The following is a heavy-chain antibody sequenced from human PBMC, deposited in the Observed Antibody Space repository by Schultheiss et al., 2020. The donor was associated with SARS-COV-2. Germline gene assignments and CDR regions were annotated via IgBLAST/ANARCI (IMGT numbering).Heavy chain of an antibody. Sequence: GESLKISCAASGFTFSSYGMHWVRQAPGKGLEWVAVISYDGSKKYYADSVKGRLTISRDNSRNTLYLQMNSLRTEDTAIYYCAKEKAWGEWAFDIWGQGTMVTVSS. J-gene: IGHJ3*02. CDR3: AKEKAWGEWAFDI. CDR1: GFTFSSYG. V-gene: IGHV3-30*18. D-gene: IGHD3-3*01. CDR2: ISYDGSKK.